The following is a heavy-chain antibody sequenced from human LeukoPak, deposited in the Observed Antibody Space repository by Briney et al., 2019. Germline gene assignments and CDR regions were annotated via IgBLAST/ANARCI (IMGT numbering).Heavy chain of an antibody. J-gene: IGHJ4*02. CDR3: ARGRSRFEGFVSGWYLDF. CDR1: GFTFSDYY. Sequence: GGSLRLSCAASGFTFSDYYMSWIRQAPGKGLEWVSYISSASSYTNYADSVKGRFTISRDNAKNSLYLQMNSLRGEDTAMYYCARGRSRFEGFVSGWYLDFWGQGILVTVSS. V-gene: IGHV3-11*05. CDR2: ISSASSYT. D-gene: IGHD6-19*01.